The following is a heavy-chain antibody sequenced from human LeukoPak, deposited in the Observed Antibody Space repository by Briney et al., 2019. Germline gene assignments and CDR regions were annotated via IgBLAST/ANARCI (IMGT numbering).Heavy chain of an antibody. CDR1: GYTFTGYG. V-gene: IGHV1-18*01. CDR3: ARGWNDCSSSSCYRGYDYYYGMDV. Sequence: GASVKVSCKASGYTFTGYGITWVRQAPGQGPEWMGWISAYNGNTDYAQKLQGRVTMTTDTSTSTAYMELRSLRSGDTAVYYCARGWNDCSSSSCYRGYDYYYGMDVWGQGTTVTVSS. J-gene: IGHJ6*02. D-gene: IGHD2-2*01. CDR2: ISAYNGNT.